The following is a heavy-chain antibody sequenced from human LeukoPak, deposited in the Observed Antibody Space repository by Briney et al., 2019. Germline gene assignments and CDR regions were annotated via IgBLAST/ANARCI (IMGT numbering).Heavy chain of an antibody. Sequence: PGGSLRLSCAASGFTFSSYWMHWVRQAPGKGLVWVSRINSDGSSTSYADSVKGRFTISRDNSKNTLYLQMNSLRAEDTAVYYCAKEAYYDSSGYFSPWGQGTLVTVSS. CDR1: GFTFSSYW. CDR3: AKEAYYDSSGYFSP. D-gene: IGHD3-22*01. J-gene: IGHJ5*02. CDR2: INSDGSST. V-gene: IGHV3-74*01.